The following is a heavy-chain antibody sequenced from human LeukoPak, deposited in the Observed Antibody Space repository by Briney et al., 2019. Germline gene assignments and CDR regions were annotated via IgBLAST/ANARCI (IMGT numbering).Heavy chain of an antibody. CDR2: ISSSSSYI. J-gene: IGHJ5*02. D-gene: IGHD3-10*01. CDR1: GFTFSSYS. CDR3: ARDFTMVRGVILNWFDP. Sequence: PGGSLRLSCAASGFTFSSYSMNWVRQAPGKGLEWVSSISSSSSYIYYADSVKGQFTISRDNAKNSLYLQMNSLRAEDTAVYYCARDFTMVRGVILNWFDPWGQGTLVTVSS. V-gene: IGHV3-21*01.